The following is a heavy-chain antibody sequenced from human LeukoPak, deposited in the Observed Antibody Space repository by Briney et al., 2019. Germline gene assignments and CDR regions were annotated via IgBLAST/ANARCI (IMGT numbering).Heavy chain of an antibody. CDR2: INTGDIT. J-gene: IGHJ4*02. V-gene: IGHV3-23*01. CDR3: VRGGFTYYDD. CDR1: GFTFDYSA. Sequence: GGSLRLSCAASGFTFDYSAMTWVRQAPEKGLEWVSTINTGDITFYANSVKGRFTISRDNSKNALFLQMNSLRAEDTAIYYCVRGGFTYYDDWGQGTLVTVSS. D-gene: IGHD3-22*01.